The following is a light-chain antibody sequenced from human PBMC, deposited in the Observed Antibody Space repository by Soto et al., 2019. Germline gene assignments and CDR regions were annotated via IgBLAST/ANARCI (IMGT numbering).Light chain of an antibody. Sequence: EIVLKQPQATLSLSPGESATISYSASQSVDGYVAWFQQKPGQATSLLIYDVSNRAVGVPARFSGSGSGTDYTLTINSLEPEDFAVYYCQQRRDWPLTFGGGTKVEI. V-gene: IGKV3-11*01. CDR2: DVS. CDR1: QSVDGY. CDR3: QQRRDWPLT. J-gene: IGKJ4*01.